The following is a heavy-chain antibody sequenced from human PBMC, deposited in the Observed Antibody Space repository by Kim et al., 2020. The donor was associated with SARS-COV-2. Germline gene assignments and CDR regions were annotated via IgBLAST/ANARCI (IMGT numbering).Heavy chain of an antibody. CDR2: IWYDGSNK. J-gene: IGHJ4*02. CDR1: GFTFSSYG. CDR3: ARDHGTYYYDSSGSDY. D-gene: IGHD3-22*01. Sequence: GGSLRLSCAASGFTFSSYGMHWVRQAPGKGLEWVAVIWYDGSNKYYADSVKGRFTISRDNSKNTLYLQMNSLRAEDTAVYYCARDHGTYYYDSSGSDYWGQGPLVTVSS. V-gene: IGHV3-33*01.